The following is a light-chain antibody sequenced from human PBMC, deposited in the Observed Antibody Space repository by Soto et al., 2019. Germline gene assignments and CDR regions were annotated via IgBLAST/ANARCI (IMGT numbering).Light chain of an antibody. Sequence: DIVMTQSPLSLTVTPGEPASISCRSSQSLLHSNGYNYLDWYLQKPGQSPQLLIYLVSNRASVFPDRCSGSGSGTDFTLKISSLEADAVGVYYCMQALQSPRTFGHGTKVHIK. J-gene: IGKJ3*01. CDR3: MQALQSPRT. CDR2: LVS. V-gene: IGKV2-28*01. CDR1: QSLLHSNGYNY.